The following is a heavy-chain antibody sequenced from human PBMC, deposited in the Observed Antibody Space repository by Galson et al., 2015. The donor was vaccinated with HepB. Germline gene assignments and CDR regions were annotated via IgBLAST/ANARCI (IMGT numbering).Heavy chain of an antibody. CDR2: IYPGDSDT. CDR1: GYSFTSYW. V-gene: IGHV5-51*01. D-gene: IGHD6-19*01. CDR3: ARLGIAVAGTRYFQH. J-gene: IGHJ1*01. Sequence: QSGAEVKKPGESLKISCKGSGYSFTSYWIGWVRQMPGKGLERMGIIYPGDSDTRYSPSFQGQVTISADKSISTAFLQWSSLKASDAAMYYCARLGIAVAGTRYFQHWGQGTLVTVSS.